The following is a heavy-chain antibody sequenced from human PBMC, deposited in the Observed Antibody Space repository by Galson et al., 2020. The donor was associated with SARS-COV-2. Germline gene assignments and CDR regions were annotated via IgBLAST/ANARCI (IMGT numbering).Heavy chain of an antibody. V-gene: IGHV3-7*01. J-gene: IGHJ6*02. CDR1: GFTFKKYW. CDR3: AREDPRGDV. CDR2: IKHDGTET. D-gene: IGHD3-10*01. Sequence: GESLKISCVVSGFTFKKYWMSWVRQAPGKGLEWVANIKHDGTETHYVDSVRGRFTISRDNAKNSLFLQMSSLRVEDTAMYFCAREDPRGDVWGQGTMVAVSS.